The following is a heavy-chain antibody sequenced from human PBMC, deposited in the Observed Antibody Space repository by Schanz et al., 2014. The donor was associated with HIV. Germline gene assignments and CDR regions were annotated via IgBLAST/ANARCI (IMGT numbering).Heavy chain of an antibody. CDR1: GYTFSSSA. J-gene: IGHJ4*02. CDR3: ARTYTGDWSTGAD. CDR2: IIPIFDTT. Sequence: QVQLVQSGAEVKKPGASVKVSCKASGYTFSSSAISWVRQAPGQGLEWMGGIIPIFDTTNYAQKFQGRVTITADKSTSTVYMDLSSLRSEDTAVYYCARTYTGDWSTGADWGQGTLVTVSS. V-gene: IGHV1-69*06. D-gene: IGHD2-21*02.